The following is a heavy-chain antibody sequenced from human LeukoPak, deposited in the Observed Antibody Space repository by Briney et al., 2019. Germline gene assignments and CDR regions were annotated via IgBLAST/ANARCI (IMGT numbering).Heavy chain of an antibody. CDR2: ISGSGGST. V-gene: IGHV3-23*01. D-gene: IGHD6-19*01. Sequence: GGSLRLSCAASGFTFSSYGMSWVRQAPGKGLEWVSAISGSGGSTYYADSVKGRFTISRDNSKNTLYLQMNSLRAEDTAVYYCAKKGRWLASGGVDYWGQGTLVTVSS. J-gene: IGHJ4*02. CDR3: AKKGRWLASGGVDY. CDR1: GFTFSSYG.